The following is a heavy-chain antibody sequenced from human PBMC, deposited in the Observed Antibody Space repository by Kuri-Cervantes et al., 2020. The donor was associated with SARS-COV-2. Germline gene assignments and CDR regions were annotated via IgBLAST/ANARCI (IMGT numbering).Heavy chain of an antibody. CDR1: GYTFTGYY. CDR3: ARAAGYSSSFAFDI. Sequence: ASVKVSCKASGYTFTGYYMHWVRQAPGQELEWMGWINPNSGGTNYAQKFQGRVTMTRDTSISTAYMELSRLRSDDTAVYYCARAAGYSSSFAFDIWGQGTMVTVSS. V-gene: IGHV1-2*02. D-gene: IGHD6-6*01. CDR2: INPNSGGT. J-gene: IGHJ3*02.